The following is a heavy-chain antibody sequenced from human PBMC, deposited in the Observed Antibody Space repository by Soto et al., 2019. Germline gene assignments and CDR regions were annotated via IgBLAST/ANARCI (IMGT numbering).Heavy chain of an antibody. CDR3: ARSSTSANYFDY. Sequence: SETLSLTCTVSGGSISSYYWSWIRQPPGKGLEWIGYIYYSGSTNYNPSLKSRVTISVDTSKNQFSLKLSSVTAADTAVYYCARSSTSANYFDYWGPGTLVTVSS. D-gene: IGHD2-2*01. CDR1: GGSISSYY. J-gene: IGHJ4*02. V-gene: IGHV4-59*12. CDR2: IYYSGST.